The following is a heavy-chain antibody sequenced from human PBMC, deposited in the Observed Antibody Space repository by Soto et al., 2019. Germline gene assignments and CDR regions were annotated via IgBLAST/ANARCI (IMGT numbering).Heavy chain of an antibody. CDR2: ISSSGSII. Sequence: GGSLRLSCAASGFTFSDYDMSWIRQAPGKGLEWVSYISSSGSIIYYADSVKGRFTISRDNSKNTLYLQMNSLRAEDTAVYYCARDHRPKCSGGSCYSGYWGQGTLVTVS. V-gene: IGHV3-11*04. CDR1: GFTFSDYD. CDR3: ARDHRPKCSGGSCYSGY. D-gene: IGHD2-15*01. J-gene: IGHJ4*02.